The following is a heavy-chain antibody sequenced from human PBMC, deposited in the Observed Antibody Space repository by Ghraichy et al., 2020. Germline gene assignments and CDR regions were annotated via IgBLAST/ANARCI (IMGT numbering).Heavy chain of an antibody. CDR1: GYTFTDYY. Sequence: ASVKVSCKAAGYTFTDYYIHWVRQAPGQGLEWMGWVNPNSGGTNFAQKFQGSVTMARDPSISTAYMELSGLRSDDTALYYCARGGYSSGWYDELGAFDIWGQGTMVTVSS. CDR2: VNPNSGGT. J-gene: IGHJ3*02. CDR3: ARGGYSSGWYDELGAFDI. D-gene: IGHD6-19*01. V-gene: IGHV1-2*02.